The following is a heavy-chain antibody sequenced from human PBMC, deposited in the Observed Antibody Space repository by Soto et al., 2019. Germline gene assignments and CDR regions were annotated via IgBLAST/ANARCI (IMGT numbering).Heavy chain of an antibody. V-gene: IGHV3-7*01. CDR2: IKQDGSEK. D-gene: IGHD5-12*01. Sequence: VGSLRLSCAASGFTFTNYWMSWVRQAPGKGLEWVANIKQDGSEKKYVDSVKGRFTISRDNTKKSLFLQMNSLRAEDTAVYYCARDGGYSGYDYFDYWGQGDLVTVSS. CDR1: GFTFTNYW. CDR3: ARDGGYSGYDYFDY. J-gene: IGHJ4*02.